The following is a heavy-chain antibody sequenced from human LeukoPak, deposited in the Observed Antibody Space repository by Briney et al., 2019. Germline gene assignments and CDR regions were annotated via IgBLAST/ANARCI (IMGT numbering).Heavy chain of an antibody. V-gene: IGHV1-46*01. CDR3: ARGSTYCSSISCPMINCDY. CDR1: GYTFTSYY. D-gene: IGHD2-2*01. Sequence: ASVTVSCKASGYTFTSYYMHWVRQAPGQGLEWMGIIDPSGGSTRCPQKFQGRVTMTGDTSTSTVYMELSSLRFEDTAVYYCARGSTYCSSISCPMINCDYWGRGTLVTVSS. J-gene: IGHJ4*02. CDR2: IDPSGGST.